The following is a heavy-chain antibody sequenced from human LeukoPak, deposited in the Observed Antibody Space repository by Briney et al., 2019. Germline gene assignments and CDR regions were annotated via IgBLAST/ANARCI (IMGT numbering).Heavy chain of an antibody. CDR2: ISDSGSP. CDR1: GASVSNYY. D-gene: IGHD3-16*01. J-gene: IGHJ4*02. V-gene: IGHV4-59*08. Sequence: SETLSLTCSVSGASVSNYYWSWLRQPPGKGLEWIGHISDSGSPTCNPSLKSRVTISEDMSKNQISLNLRSVTAAATAVYYCARHADGGVFIKTYFFDSWGQGFLVSVSS. CDR3: ARHADGGVFIKTYFFDS.